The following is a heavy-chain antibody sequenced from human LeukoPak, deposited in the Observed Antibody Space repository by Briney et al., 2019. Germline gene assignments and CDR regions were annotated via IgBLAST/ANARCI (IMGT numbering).Heavy chain of an antibody. Sequence: PGGSLRLSCITSGFTFGDHAMTWVRQAPGKGLEWVGFIRSIGYGETTEYAPSVKGRFTISRDNSNSIAYLQMNSPNTEDTGIYYCARGPIQLWLHNGMDVWGPGTTVIVSS. CDR2: IRSIGYGETT. D-gene: IGHD1-1*01. J-gene: IGHJ6*02. CDR3: ARGPIQLWLHNGMDV. V-gene: IGHV3-49*04. CDR1: GFTFGDHA.